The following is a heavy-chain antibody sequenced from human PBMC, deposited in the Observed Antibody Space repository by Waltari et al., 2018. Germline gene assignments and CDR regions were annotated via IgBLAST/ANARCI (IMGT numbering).Heavy chain of an antibody. Sequence: QVQLQESGPGLVKPSETLSLTCAVSGYSISSGYYWGWIRQPPGKGLEWIGSIYHSGSTYYNPSLKSRVTISVDTSKNQFSLKLSSVTAADTAVYYCASRGPTVNAFDIWGQGTMVTVSS. J-gene: IGHJ3*02. CDR1: GYSISSGYY. V-gene: IGHV4-38-2*01. D-gene: IGHD4-17*01. CDR3: ASRGPTVNAFDI. CDR2: IYHSGST.